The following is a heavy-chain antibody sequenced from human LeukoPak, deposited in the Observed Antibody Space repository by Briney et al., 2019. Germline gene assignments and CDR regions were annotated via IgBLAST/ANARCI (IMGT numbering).Heavy chain of an antibody. CDR2: INWNGGST. CDR3: ARDLRSSGIYYFDY. Sequence: PGGSLRLSCAASGFTFDDYGMSWVRQAPGKGLEWVSGINWNGGSTSYADSVKGRFTISRDNAKNSLYLQMNSLRAEDTALYYRARDLRSSGIYYFDYWGQGTLVTVSS. J-gene: IGHJ4*02. CDR1: GFTFDDYG. V-gene: IGHV3-20*04. D-gene: IGHD6-25*01.